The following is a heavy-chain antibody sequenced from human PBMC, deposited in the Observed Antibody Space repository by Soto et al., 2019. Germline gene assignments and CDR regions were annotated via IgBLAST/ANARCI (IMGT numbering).Heavy chain of an antibody. J-gene: IGHJ6*02. V-gene: IGHV4-39*01. CDR1: SAPVSSTTYT. D-gene: IGHD2-15*01. CDR3: ARLNGYCIRGSCHGHYAMDV. CDR2: VYYGGRS. Sequence: QLQLQESGPGLVKPSETLSLTCTVSSAPVSSTTYTWGWIRQPPGKGLEWVASVYYGGRSYYNPSLNSRVTNSVDTYKNLFSLKMTSVTAADTAVYYGARLNGYCIRGSCHGHYAMDVWGQGTTVTVSS.